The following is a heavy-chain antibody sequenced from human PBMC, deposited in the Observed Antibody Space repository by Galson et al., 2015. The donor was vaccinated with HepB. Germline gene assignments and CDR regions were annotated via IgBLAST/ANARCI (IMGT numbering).Heavy chain of an antibody. Sequence: SLRLSCAASGFTFSSYAMHWVRQAPGKGLEWVAVISYDGSNKYYADSVKGQFTISRDNSKNTLYLQMNSLRAEDTAVYYCARDSMGMRSAFDIWGQGTMVTVSS. D-gene: IGHD2-8*01. CDR2: ISYDGSNK. CDR3: ARDSMGMRSAFDI. J-gene: IGHJ3*02. V-gene: IGHV3-30-3*01. CDR1: GFTFSSYA.